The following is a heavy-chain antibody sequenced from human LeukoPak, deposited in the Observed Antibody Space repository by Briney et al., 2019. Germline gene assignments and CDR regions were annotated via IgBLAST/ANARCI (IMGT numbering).Heavy chain of an antibody. CDR3: ARGLITSGSYCLDY. CDR1: GGSISSYY. Sequence: SETLSLTCTVSGGSISSYYWSWIRQPPGKGLEWIGYIYYSGSTNYNPSLKSRVTISVDKSKNQFSLKLNSVTAADTAVYYCARGLITSGSYCLDYWGQGTLVTVSS. D-gene: IGHD1-26*01. V-gene: IGHV4-59*12. CDR2: IYYSGST. J-gene: IGHJ4*02.